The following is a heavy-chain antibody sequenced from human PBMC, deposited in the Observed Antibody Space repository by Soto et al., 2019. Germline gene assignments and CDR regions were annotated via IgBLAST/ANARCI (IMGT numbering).Heavy chain of an antibody. CDR2: IWYHGNSM. V-gene: IGHV3-33*01. J-gene: IGHJ4*02. CDR1: GFIFSSFG. CDR3: ERYKSGHSDY. Sequence: QGQLVESGGGVVQPGRSLRLSCAASGFIFSSFGMHWVRQAPGKGLEWLADIWYHGNSMYYAESVKGRFPVSRDNANNMVYLQMNNLRAEDTDVYYCERYKSGHSDYWGQGTLVTVSS. D-gene: IGHD5-12*01.